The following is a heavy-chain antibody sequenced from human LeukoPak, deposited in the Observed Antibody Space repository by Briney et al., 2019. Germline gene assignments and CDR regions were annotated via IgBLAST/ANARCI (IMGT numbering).Heavy chain of an antibody. V-gene: IGHV1-69*06. CDR1: GGTFSSYA. CDR2: IIPIFRTA. CDR3: ARGGPFTIFGVVTTLIPHDAFDM. Sequence: ASVKVSCKASGGTFSSYAISWVRQAPGQGLEWMGGIIPIFRTANYAQKFQGRLTITADKSTTTAYMELSSLRSEDTAVYYCARGGPFTIFGVVTTLIPHDAFDMWGQGTMVTVSS. J-gene: IGHJ3*02. D-gene: IGHD3-3*01.